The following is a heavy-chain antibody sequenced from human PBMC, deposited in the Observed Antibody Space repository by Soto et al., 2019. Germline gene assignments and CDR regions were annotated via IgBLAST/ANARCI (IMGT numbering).Heavy chain of an antibody. J-gene: IGHJ4*02. CDR1: GFSLSSSGVA. CDR2: ISWNDDK. CDR3: AHSVDSSGWMYFFDY. V-gene: IGHV2-5*01. D-gene: IGHD6-19*01. Sequence: QITLKESGPTVVKPSQTLTLTCSFSGFSLSSSGVAVGWVRQPPGKALEWLALISWNDDKRYSPSLKNRLTLTEDTSTNHVVLIMTTMDPVDTGPYYRAHSVDSSGWMYFFDYWGQGAQVTVSS.